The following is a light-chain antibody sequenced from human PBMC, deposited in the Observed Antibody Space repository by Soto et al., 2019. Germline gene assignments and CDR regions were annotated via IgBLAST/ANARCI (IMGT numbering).Light chain of an antibody. CDR3: HHRELT. CDR1: QGVGTY. Sequence: EIVLKQFPATLLLSQGERAPFSGRAGQGVGTYLAGYQQKPGRAPRPLIYDASNRATGIPARFSGSGSGTAFTHTISSPDPEDFAVYYCHHRELTFGGGTKVEIK. CDR2: DAS. V-gene: IGKV3-11*01. J-gene: IGKJ4*01.